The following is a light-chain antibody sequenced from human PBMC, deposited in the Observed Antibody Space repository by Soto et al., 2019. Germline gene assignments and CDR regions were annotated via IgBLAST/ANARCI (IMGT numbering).Light chain of an antibody. Sequence: QSALTQPASVSGSPRQSVTISCTGASSDVGAYEHVSWYQQHPGRAPKLILYDVNNRPSGVSNHFSGSKSGNTASLVISGLQANDEADYYCSSYSTTNILVFGSGTKLTVL. CDR2: DVN. J-gene: IGLJ1*01. CDR1: SSDVGAYEH. V-gene: IGLV2-14*03. CDR3: SSYSTTNILV.